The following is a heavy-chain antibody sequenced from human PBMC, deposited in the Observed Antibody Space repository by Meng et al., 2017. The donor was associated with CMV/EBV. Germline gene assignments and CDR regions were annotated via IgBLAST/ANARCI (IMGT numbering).Heavy chain of an antibody. J-gene: IGHJ5*02. D-gene: IGHD6-6*01. Sequence: KASGYTFTTYGISWVRQAPGQGLEWMGWISAYNGNTNYAQRIQGRVTMTTDTSRSTACMELRSLRYDDTAVYYCARDLIAVRPGWFDPWGRGTLVTVSS. CDR2: ISAYNGNT. V-gene: IGHV1-18*01. CDR1: GYTFTTYG. CDR3: ARDLIAVRPGWFDP.